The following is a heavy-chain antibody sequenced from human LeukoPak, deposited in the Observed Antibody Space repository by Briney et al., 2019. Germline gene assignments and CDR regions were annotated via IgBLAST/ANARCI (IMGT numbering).Heavy chain of an antibody. D-gene: IGHD3-3*01. CDR2: INPNSGGT. CDR1: GYTFTGYY. Sequence: ASVKVSCRASGYTFTGYYMHWVRQAPGQGLEWMGWINPNSGGTNYAQKFQGRVTMTRDTSISTAYMELSRLRSDDTAVYYCARDHGPYYDFWSGYYKGWFDPWGQGTLVTVSS. V-gene: IGHV1-2*02. CDR3: ARDHGPYYDFWSGYYKGWFDP. J-gene: IGHJ5*02.